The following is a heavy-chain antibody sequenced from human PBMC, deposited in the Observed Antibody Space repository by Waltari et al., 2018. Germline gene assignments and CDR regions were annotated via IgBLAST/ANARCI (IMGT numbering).Heavy chain of an antibody. D-gene: IGHD3-22*01. J-gene: IGHJ4*02. V-gene: IGHV3-30*02. Sequence: QVQLVESGGGVVQPGGSLRLSCAASGFIFGSHGMHWVRQAPGKGLEWVAFIRYDGHNKYYADSVKGRCTISRDNPNNTLYLQMDSLGPEDTALYYCARGDSSAYLDNWGQGTQVTVSS. CDR3: ARGDSSAYLDN. CDR2: IRYDGHNK. CDR1: GFIFGSHG.